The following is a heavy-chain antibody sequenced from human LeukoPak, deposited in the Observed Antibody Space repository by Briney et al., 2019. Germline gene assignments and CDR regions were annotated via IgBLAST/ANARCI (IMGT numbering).Heavy chain of an antibody. D-gene: IGHD6-6*01. Sequence: SVKVSCKASGGTFSSYAISWVRQAPGQGLEWMGGIIPIFGTANYAQKFQGRVTITTDESTSTAYMELSSLRSEDTAVYYCAGRYSSSSSGFDYWGQGTLVTVSS. J-gene: IGHJ4*02. CDR3: AGRYSSSSSGFDY. CDR2: IIPIFGTA. CDR1: GGTFSSYA. V-gene: IGHV1-69*05.